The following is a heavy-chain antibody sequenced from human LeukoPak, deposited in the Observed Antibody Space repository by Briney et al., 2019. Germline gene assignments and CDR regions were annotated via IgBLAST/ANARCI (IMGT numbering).Heavy chain of an antibody. CDR1: GGSISSSSYY. CDR3: ARHDSSGYYYYYFGMDV. V-gene: IGHV4-39*01. CDR2: IHYSGST. D-gene: IGHD3-22*01. J-gene: IGHJ6*02. Sequence: PSETLSLTCTVSGGSISSSSYYWGWIRQPPGKGLEWIGSIHYSGSTYYNPSLKSRVTISVDTSKNQFSLKLSSVTAADTAVYYCARHDSSGYYYYYFGMDVWGQGTTVT.